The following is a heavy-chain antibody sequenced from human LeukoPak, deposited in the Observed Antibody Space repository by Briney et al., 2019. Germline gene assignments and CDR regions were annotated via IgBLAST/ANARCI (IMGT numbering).Heavy chain of an antibody. CDR1: GFTFSSYG. CDR2: ISNDGNNK. D-gene: IGHD5-18*01. J-gene: IGHJ4*02. Sequence: GGSLRLSCAASGFTFSSYGIHWVRQAPGKGLEWVAAISNDGNNKYYADSVKGRFTISRDNSKNTLYLQMNSLRAEDTAVYYCAKVGSDSYGSLFDYWGQGTLVTVSS. V-gene: IGHV3-30*18. CDR3: AKVGSDSYGSLFDY.